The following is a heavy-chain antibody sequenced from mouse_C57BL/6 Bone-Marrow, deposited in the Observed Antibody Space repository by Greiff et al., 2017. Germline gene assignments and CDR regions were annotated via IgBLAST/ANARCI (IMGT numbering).Heavy chain of an antibody. CDR1: GFNIKDDY. V-gene: IGHV14-4*01. CDR2: IDPENGDT. D-gene: IGHD2-2*01. Sequence: VQLQQSGAELVRPGASVKLSCTASGFNIKDDYMHWVKQRPEQGLEWIGWIDPENGDTEYASKFQGKGTITADTSSNPAYLQLSSLTSEDTAVYYCTTGLRRGGYAMDYWGQGTSVTGSS. J-gene: IGHJ4*01. CDR3: TTGLRRGGYAMDY.